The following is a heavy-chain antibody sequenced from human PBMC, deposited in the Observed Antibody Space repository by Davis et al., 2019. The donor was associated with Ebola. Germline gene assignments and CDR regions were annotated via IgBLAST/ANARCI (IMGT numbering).Heavy chain of an antibody. CDR2: ISSSSNYI. J-gene: IGHJ2*01. CDR1: GFTFSSHS. V-gene: IGHV3-21*01. CDR3: VRDPALVVTGGGWFFGL. D-gene: IGHD2-21*02. Sequence: GESLKISCAASGFTFSSHSMHWVRQAPGQVLEWVSFISSSSNYIYYADSVKGRFTVSRDNAKNSLYLQMNSLRAEVTAVYYCVRDPALVVTGGGWFFGLWGRGTLVTVSS.